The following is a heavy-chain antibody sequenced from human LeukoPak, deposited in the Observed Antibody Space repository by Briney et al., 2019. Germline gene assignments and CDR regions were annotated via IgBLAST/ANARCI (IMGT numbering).Heavy chain of an antibody. CDR1: GGTFSSYA. Sequence: ASVKVSCKASGGTFSSYAISWVRQAPGQGLEWMGGIIPIFGTANYAQKFQGRVTITADKSTSTAYMELSSLRSEDTAVYYCAGDIVVVPAAMPYNWFDPWGQRTLATVSS. D-gene: IGHD2-2*01. CDR2: IIPIFGTA. J-gene: IGHJ5*02. V-gene: IGHV1-69*06. CDR3: AGDIVVVPAAMPYNWFDP.